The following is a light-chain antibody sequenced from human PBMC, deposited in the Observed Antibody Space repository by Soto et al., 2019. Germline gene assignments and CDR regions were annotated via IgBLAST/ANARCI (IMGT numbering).Light chain of an antibody. Sequence: EIVLTQSPATLSLSPGERATLSCRASQSVSRYLAWYQQRPGQAPRLLIYDAPNRATGIPARFSGSGSGTDFTLTISSLQSEDFAVYYCQQYGTSPQTFGQGTKVDIK. CDR3: QQYGTSPQT. V-gene: IGKV3-11*01. J-gene: IGKJ1*01. CDR1: QSVSRY. CDR2: DAP.